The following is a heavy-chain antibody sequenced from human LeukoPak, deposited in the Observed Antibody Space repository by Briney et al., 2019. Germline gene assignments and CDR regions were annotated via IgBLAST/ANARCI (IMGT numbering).Heavy chain of an antibody. CDR2: INPNSGGT. Sequence: ASVKVSCKASGYTFTGYYMHWVRQAPGQGLEWMGWINPNSGGTNYAQKFQGRVTMTRDTSISTAYMELSRLRSDGTAVYYCARDINSSGWYGYNWFDPWGQGTLVTVSS. D-gene: IGHD6-19*01. J-gene: IGHJ5*02. CDR1: GYTFTGYY. CDR3: ARDINSSGWYGYNWFDP. V-gene: IGHV1-2*02.